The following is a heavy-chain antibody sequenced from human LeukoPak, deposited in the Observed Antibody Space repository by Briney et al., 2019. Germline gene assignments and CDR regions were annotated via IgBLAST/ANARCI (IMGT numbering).Heavy chain of an antibody. J-gene: IGHJ4*02. CDR2: ISHSGTT. Sequence: PSETLSLTCGVSGGSIDITNYWSWVRQAPGKGLEWIGEISHSGTTNYNPSLRSRVTMFLGRANNQFSLSLTSVTAADSAVYYCTKENRPFCPFAYWGQGVLVTVSS. D-gene: IGHD2/OR15-2a*01. CDR3: TKENRPFCPFAY. V-gene: IGHV4-4*02. CDR1: GGSIDITNY.